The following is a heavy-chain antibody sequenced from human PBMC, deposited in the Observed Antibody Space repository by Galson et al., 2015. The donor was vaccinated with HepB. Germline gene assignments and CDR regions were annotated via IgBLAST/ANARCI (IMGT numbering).Heavy chain of an antibody. CDR2: IRYDGSNK. J-gene: IGHJ1*01. V-gene: IGHV3-33*01. D-gene: IGHD3-10*01. CDR1: GFTFSSYG. Sequence: SLRLSCAASGFTFSSYGMHWVRQAPGKGLEWVAFIRYDGSNKYYADSVKGRFTISRDNSKNTLYLQMNSLRAEDTAVYYCARMGPGKGYFQHWGQGTLVTVSS. CDR3: ARMGPGKGYFQH.